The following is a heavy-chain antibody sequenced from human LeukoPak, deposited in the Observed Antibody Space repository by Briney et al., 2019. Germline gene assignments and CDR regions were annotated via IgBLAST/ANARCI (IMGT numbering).Heavy chain of an antibody. CDR1: GFTFSSYS. Sequence: KPGGSLRLSCAASGFTFSSYSMNWVRQAPGKGLEWVSSISSSSSYIYYADSVKGRFTISRDNAKNSLYLQMNSLRAEDTAVYYCARRPIAAAGSAFDIWGQGTMVTVSS. D-gene: IGHD6-13*01. CDR2: ISSSSSYI. V-gene: IGHV3-21*01. J-gene: IGHJ3*02. CDR3: ARRPIAAAGSAFDI.